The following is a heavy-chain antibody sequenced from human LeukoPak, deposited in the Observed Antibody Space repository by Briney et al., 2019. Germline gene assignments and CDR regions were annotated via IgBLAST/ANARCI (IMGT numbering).Heavy chain of an antibody. CDR3: ARHHPRYYYDSSGYQYYFDY. CDR1: GGSISSSSYY. V-gene: IGHV4-39*01. J-gene: IGHJ4*02. Sequence: SETLSLTCTVCGGSISSSSYYWGWIRQPPGKGLEWIGSIYYSGSTYYNPSLKSRVTISVDTSKNQFSLKLSSVTAADTAVYYCARHHPRYYYDSSGYQYYFDYWGQGTLVTVSS. CDR2: IYYSGST. D-gene: IGHD3-22*01.